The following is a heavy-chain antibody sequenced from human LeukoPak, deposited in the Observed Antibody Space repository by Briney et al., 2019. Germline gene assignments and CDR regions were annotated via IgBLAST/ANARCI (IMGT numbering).Heavy chain of an antibody. V-gene: IGHV1-69*06. CDR2: IIPIFGTA. CDR3: ARGLIAVSYYYYYMDV. Sequence: SVKVSCKASGGTFSSYAISWVRQAPGQGLEWMGGIIPIFGTANYAQKFQGRVTITADKSTSTAYMELSSLRSEDTAVYYCARGLIAVSYYYYYMDVWGKGTTVTISS. CDR1: GGTFSSYA. J-gene: IGHJ6*03. D-gene: IGHD2-21*01.